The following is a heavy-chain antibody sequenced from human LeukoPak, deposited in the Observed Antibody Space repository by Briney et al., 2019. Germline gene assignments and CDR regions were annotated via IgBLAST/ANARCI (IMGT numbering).Heavy chain of an antibody. J-gene: IGHJ3*02. Sequence: SETLSLTCTVSGGSISSSSYYWGWIRQPPGKGLEWIGSIYYSGSTYYNPSLKSRVTISVDTSKNQFSPKLSSVTAADTAVYYCALNSMGFSSSWYRGAFDIWGQGTMVTVSS. CDR2: IYYSGST. CDR3: ALNSMGFSSSWYRGAFDI. CDR1: GGSISSSSYY. D-gene: IGHD6-13*01. V-gene: IGHV4-39*07.